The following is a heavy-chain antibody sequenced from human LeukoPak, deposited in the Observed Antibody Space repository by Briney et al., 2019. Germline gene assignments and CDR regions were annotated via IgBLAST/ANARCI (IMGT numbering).Heavy chain of an antibody. V-gene: IGHV4-4*07. D-gene: IGHD2-2*03. CDR2: IYSSGST. Sequence: SETLSLTCAVYGGSFSGYYWSWIRQSAGKGLEWIGRIYSSGSTNYNPSLKSRVTMSADTSKNQFSLKLSSVTAADTAVYYCARDGYATMDERFDYWGQGTLVTVSS. CDR3: ARDGYATMDERFDY. CDR1: GGSFSGYY. J-gene: IGHJ4*02.